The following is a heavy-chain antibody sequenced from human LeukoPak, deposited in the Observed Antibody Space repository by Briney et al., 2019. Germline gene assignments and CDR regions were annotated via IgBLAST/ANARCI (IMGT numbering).Heavy chain of an antibody. V-gene: IGHV4-4*07. J-gene: IGHJ3*02. CDR3: AREILLLSQDAFDI. D-gene: IGHD2-15*01. CDR2: IYTSGST. CDR1: GGSISSYY. Sequence: PSETLSLTCTVSGGSISSYYWSWIRQPAGKRLEWIGRIYTSGSTNYNPSLKSRVTMSVDTSKNQFSLKLSSVTAADTAVYYCAREILLLSQDAFDIWGQGTMVTVSS.